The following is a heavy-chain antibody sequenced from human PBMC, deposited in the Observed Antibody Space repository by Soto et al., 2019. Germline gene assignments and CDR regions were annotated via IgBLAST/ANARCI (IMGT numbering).Heavy chain of an antibody. V-gene: IGHV1-8*01. CDR2: MNPNSGNT. D-gene: IGHD2-2*01. Sequence: ASVKVSCKASGYTFTSYDINWVRQATGQGLEWMGWMNPNSGNTGYAQKFQGRVTMTRNTSISTAYMELSSLRSEDTAVYYCAGVGDIVVVPAATPHDSDDAFDIWGQGTMVTVSS. CDR1: GYTFTSYD. CDR3: AGVGDIVVVPAATPHDSDDAFDI. J-gene: IGHJ3*02.